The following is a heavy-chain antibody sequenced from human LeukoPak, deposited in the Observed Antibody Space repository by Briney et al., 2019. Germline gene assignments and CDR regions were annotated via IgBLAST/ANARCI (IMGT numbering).Heavy chain of an antibody. D-gene: IGHD5-24*01. CDR1: GFTFSSYG. V-gene: IGHV3-30*18. CDR2: ISYDGSNK. Sequence: HPGGSLRLSCAASGFTFSSYGMHWVRQAPGKGLEWVAVISYDGSNKYYADSVKGRFTISRDNSKNTLYLQMNSLRAEDTAVYYCAKDLESYFDYWGQGTLVTVSS. CDR3: AKDLESYFDY. J-gene: IGHJ4*02.